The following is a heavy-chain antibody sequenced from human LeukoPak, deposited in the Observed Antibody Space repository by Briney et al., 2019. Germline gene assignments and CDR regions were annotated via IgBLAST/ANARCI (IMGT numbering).Heavy chain of an antibody. D-gene: IGHD3/OR15-3a*01. CDR2: ISGSGGST. CDR3: ARAFGLTDY. V-gene: IGHV3-23*01. CDR1: GFTFSSYS. J-gene: IGHJ4*02. Sequence: GGSLRLSCAASGFTFSSYSMSWVRQAPGKGLEWVSAISGSGGSTYYADSVKGRFTISRDNSKNTLYLQMNSLRAEGTAVYYCARAFGLTDYWGQGTLVTVSS.